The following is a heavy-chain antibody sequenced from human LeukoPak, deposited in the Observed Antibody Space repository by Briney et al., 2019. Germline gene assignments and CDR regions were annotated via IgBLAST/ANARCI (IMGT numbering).Heavy chain of an antibody. Sequence: SETLSLTCSVSGGSISSHYWSWIRQPPGKGLEWIGYIYYSGSTNYNPSLKSRVTISVDTSKNQFSLKLSSVTAADTAVYYCARHRSSGWFYFDYWGQGTLVTVSS. CDR1: GGSISSHY. CDR2: IYYSGST. D-gene: IGHD6-19*01. J-gene: IGHJ4*02. CDR3: ARHRSSGWFYFDY. V-gene: IGHV4-59*08.